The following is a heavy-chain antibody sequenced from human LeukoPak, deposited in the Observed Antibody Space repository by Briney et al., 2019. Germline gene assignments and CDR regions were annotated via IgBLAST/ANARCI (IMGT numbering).Heavy chain of an antibody. CDR1: GFTFSSYA. V-gene: IGHV3-23*01. J-gene: IGHJ4*02. CDR2: ISGSGGST. Sequence: GGSLRLSCAASGFTFSSYAMSWVRQAPGKGLEWVSAISGSGGSTYYADSVKGRFTISRDNSKNTLYLQMNSLRAEDTAVYYCARVGSSGYYPGDYWGQGTLVTVSS. CDR3: ARVGSSGYYPGDY. D-gene: IGHD3-22*01.